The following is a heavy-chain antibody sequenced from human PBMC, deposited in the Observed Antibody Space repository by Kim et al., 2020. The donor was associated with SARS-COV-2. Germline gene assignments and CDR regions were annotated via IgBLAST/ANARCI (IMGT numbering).Heavy chain of an antibody. Sequence: NAASGKGRFTISRGKSKSTVYLQMNGLRAEDTAVYYCARGRNSGSYYFDYWCQGTLVTVSS. J-gene: IGHJ4*02. D-gene: IGHD1-26*01. CDR3: ARGRNSGSYYFDY. V-gene: IGHV3-53*01.